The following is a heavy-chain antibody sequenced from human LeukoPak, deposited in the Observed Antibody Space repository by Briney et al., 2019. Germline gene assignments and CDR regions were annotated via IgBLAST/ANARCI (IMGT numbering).Heavy chain of an antibody. CDR2: IYYSGST. CDR1: GGSISSYY. D-gene: IGHD3-10*01. V-gene: IGHV4-59*01. J-gene: IGHJ4*02. Sequence: SETLSLTCTVSGGSISSYYWSWIRQPPGKGLEWIGYIYYSGSTNYNPSLKSRVTISVDTSKNQFSLKLSSVTAADTAVYYCARGHLGSFYFDYWGQGTLVTVSS. CDR3: ARGHLGSFYFDY.